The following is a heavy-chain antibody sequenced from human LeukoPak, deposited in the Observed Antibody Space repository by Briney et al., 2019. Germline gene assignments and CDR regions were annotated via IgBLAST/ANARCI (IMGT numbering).Heavy chain of an antibody. CDR1: GGSISPYY. Sequence: NSSETLSLTCTVSGGSISPYYWSWIRQPPGKGLEWIGYIYYSGSTNYNPSLKSRVTISVDTSKNQFSLKLSSVTAADTAVYYCARHNVLRFLEWPSRNNAFDIWGQGTMVTVSS. J-gene: IGHJ3*02. D-gene: IGHD3-3*01. V-gene: IGHV4-59*08. CDR3: ARHNVLRFLEWPSRNNAFDI. CDR2: IYYSGST.